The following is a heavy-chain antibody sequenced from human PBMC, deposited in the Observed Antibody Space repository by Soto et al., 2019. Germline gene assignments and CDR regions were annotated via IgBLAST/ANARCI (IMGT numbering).Heavy chain of an antibody. CDR2: INAGNGNT. CDR3: ARAVTTHYYYYYGMDV. D-gene: IGHD4-4*01. Sequence: ASVKVSCKASGYTFTSYAMHWVRQAPGQRLEWMGWINAGNGNTKYSQKFQGRVTITRDTSASTAYMELSSLRSEDTAVYYCARAVTTHYYYYYGMDVWGQGTTVTVSS. J-gene: IGHJ6*02. CDR1: GYTFTSYA. V-gene: IGHV1-3*01.